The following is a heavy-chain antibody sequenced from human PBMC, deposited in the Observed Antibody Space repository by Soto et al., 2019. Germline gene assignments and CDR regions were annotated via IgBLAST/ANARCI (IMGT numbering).Heavy chain of an antibody. D-gene: IGHD2-8*02. CDR1: GFTSSSYD. CDR3: ARVVSTGDGMDV. V-gene: IGHV3-13*01. Sequence: EVQLVESGGGLVQPGGSLRLSCAASGFTSSSYDMHWVRQATGKGLEWVSAIGTAGDTYYPGSVKGRFTISRENAKNSLYLQMNSLRAGDTAVYYCARVVSTGDGMDVWGQGTTVTVSS. J-gene: IGHJ6*02. CDR2: IGTAGDT.